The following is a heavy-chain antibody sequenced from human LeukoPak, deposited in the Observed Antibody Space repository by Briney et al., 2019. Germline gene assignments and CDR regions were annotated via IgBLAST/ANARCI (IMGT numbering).Heavy chain of an antibody. CDR3: ARGLGKSGWYQYYFDY. CDR2: INHSGST. Sequence: SETLSLTCAVYGGSFSGYYWSWIRQPPGKGLEWIGEINHSGSTNYNPSFKSRVTISVDTSKNQFSLKLSSVTAADTAVYYCARGLGKSGWYQYYFDYWGQGTLVTVSS. J-gene: IGHJ4*02. CDR1: GGSFSGYY. V-gene: IGHV4-34*01. D-gene: IGHD6-19*01.